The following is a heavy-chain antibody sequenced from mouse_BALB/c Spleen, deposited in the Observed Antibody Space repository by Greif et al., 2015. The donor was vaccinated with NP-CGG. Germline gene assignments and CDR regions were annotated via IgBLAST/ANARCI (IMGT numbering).Heavy chain of an antibody. V-gene: IGHV5-4*02. CDR2: ISDGGSYT. Sequence: EVMLVESGGGLVKPGGSLKLSCAASGFTFSDYYMYWVRQTPEKRLEWVATISDGGSYTYYPDSVKGRCTISRDNDKNNLYLQMSSLKSEDTAMYYCARDLRWFPSYAMDYWGQGTSVTVSS. J-gene: IGHJ4*01. CDR1: GFTFSDYY. CDR3: ARDLRWFPSYAMDY. D-gene: IGHD1-1*02.